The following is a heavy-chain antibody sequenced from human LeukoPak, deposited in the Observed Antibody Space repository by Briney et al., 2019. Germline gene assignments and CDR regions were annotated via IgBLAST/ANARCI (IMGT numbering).Heavy chain of an antibody. J-gene: IGHJ4*02. CDR1: GYTFTSYD. D-gene: IGHD3-22*01. V-gene: IGHV1-8*01. CDR3: ARGVRVVITTNLYYFDY. Sequence: GASVKVSCKASGYTFTSYDINWVRQATGQGLEWMGWMNPNSGNTGYAQKFQGRVTMTRNTSISTAYMELSSLRSEDTAVYYCARGVRVVITTNLYYFDYWGQGTLVTVSS. CDR2: MNPNSGNT.